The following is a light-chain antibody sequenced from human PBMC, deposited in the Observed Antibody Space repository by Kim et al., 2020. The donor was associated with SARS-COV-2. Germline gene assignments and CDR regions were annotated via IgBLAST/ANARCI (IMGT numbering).Light chain of an antibody. CDR3: NSRDSSGNHQV. J-gene: IGLJ1*01. Sequence: SSELTQDPAVSVALGQTVRITCQGDNLRSYYASWYQQKPGQAPVLVIYGKNNRPSGIPDRFSGSSSGNTASLTITGAQAEDEADYYCNSRDSSGNHQVFGTGTKVTVL. CDR1: NLRSYY. CDR2: GKN. V-gene: IGLV3-19*01.